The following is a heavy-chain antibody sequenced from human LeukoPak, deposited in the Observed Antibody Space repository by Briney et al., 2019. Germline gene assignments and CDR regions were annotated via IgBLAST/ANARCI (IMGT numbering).Heavy chain of an antibody. J-gene: IGHJ4*02. CDR1: GGSISSYY. D-gene: IGHD2-21*02. V-gene: IGHV4-59*01. Sequence: SETLSLTCTVSGGSISSYYWSWIRQPPGKGLEWVGYSGGTNYNPSLKRRVTISVYTAKNQLSLKLTSGTTADTAVYFCARAGDTVYYFDYWGQGTLVIVSA. CDR3: ARAGDTVYYFDY. CDR2: SGGT.